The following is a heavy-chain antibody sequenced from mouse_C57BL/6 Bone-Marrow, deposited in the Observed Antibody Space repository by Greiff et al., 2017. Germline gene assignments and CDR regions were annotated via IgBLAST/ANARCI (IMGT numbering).Heavy chain of an antibody. CDR2: IDPENGDT. Sequence: EVKLVESGAELVRPGASVKLSCTASGFNIKDDYMHWVKQRPEQGLEWIGWIDPENGDTEYASKFQGKATITADTSSNTAYLQLSSLTSEDTAVYYCTTWILYYGSSYEAMDYWGQGTSVTVSS. V-gene: IGHV14-4*01. CDR1: GFNIKDDY. J-gene: IGHJ4*01. D-gene: IGHD1-1*01. CDR3: TTWILYYGSSYEAMDY.